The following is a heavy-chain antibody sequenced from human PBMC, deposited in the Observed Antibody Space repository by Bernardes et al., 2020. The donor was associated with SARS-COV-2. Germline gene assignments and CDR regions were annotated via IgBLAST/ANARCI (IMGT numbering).Heavy chain of an antibody. CDR2: IFYRGGT. D-gene: IGHD1-7*01. CDR3: ASHYLEVRLGGWFDP. V-gene: IGHV4-39*01. Sequence: SETLSLTCTLSGGSISTSDSYWGWIRQTPGRGLEWIGSIFYRGGTYHSPSLKSRVTMSVDPSKNQFSLKLTSVTAADTAVYYCASHYLEVRLGGWFDPWGPGALVTVSS. CDR1: GGSISTSDSY. J-gene: IGHJ5*02.